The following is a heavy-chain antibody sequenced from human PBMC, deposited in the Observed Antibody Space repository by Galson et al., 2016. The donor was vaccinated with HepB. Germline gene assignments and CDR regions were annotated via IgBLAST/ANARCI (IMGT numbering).Heavy chain of an antibody. CDR1: GFTLSGHG. V-gene: IGHV3-33*01. D-gene: IGHD6-13*01. Sequence: SLRLSCAVSGFTLSGHGLHWVRQAPGKGLEWVAIIWYDGSNKYYADSVKERFTISRDTSKNTLYLQMNSLRAEDTAVYNCARDLGSSWRSGSFDFWGQGSLVTVSS. CDR2: IWYDGSNK. J-gene: IGHJ4*02. CDR3: ARDLGSSWRSGSFDF.